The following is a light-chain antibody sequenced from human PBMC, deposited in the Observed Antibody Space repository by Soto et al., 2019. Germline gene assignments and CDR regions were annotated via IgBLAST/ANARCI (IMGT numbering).Light chain of an antibody. CDR2: DVA. Sequence: QSVLTQPASVSGSPGQSITISCTGTSGDVSGYNYVSWYQHHPGKAPKLMIYDVANRPSGVSNRFSGSKSGNTASLTISGVQAEDEADYYCNSYTSSSTYVFGTGTKVTVL. CDR3: NSYTSSSTYV. CDR1: SGDVSGYNY. V-gene: IGLV2-14*03. J-gene: IGLJ1*01.